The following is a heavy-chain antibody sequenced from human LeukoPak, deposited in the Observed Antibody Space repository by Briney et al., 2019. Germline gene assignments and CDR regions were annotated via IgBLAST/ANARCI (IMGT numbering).Heavy chain of an antibody. J-gene: IGHJ4*02. D-gene: IGHD3-16*01. V-gene: IGHV1-18*01. CDR2: ISAYNGNT. CDR3: ATDLPMITFGVRVN. Sequence: ASVKVSCKASGYTFTSYAITWVRQAPGQGLEWMGWISAYNGNTNYAQNLQGRVTMTTDTSTSTAYMELRSLRSEDTAVYYCATDLPMITFGVRVNWGQGTLVTVSS. CDR1: GYTFTSYA.